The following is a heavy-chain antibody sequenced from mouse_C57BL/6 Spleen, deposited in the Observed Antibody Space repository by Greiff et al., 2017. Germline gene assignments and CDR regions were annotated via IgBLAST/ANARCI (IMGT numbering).Heavy chain of an antibody. J-gene: IGHJ4*01. D-gene: IGHD3-2*02. CDR3: ANSSNYAMDY. V-gene: IGHV1-54*01. Sequence: VQLVESGAELVRPGTSVKVSCKASGYAFTNYLIEWVKQRPGQGLEWIGVINPGSGGTNYNEKFKGKATLTADKSSSTAYMQLSSLTSEDSAVYFCANSSNYAMDYWGQGTSVTVSS. CDR1: GYAFTNYL. CDR2: INPGSGGT.